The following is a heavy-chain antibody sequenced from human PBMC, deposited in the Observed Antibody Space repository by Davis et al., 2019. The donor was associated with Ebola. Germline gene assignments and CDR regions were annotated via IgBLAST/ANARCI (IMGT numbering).Heavy chain of an antibody. J-gene: IGHJ4*02. CDR1: GFTFSSYA. Sequence: GESLKISCAASGFTFSSYAMHWVRQAPGKGLEWVAVISFNGNAKYYADSVKGRFTISRDNSKNTLYLQMNSLRADDTAVYYCAKQRGVGAIDYDYWGRGTVVTVSS. D-gene: IGHD1-26*01. CDR2: ISFNGNAK. CDR3: AKQRGVGAIDYDY. V-gene: IGHV3-30*18.